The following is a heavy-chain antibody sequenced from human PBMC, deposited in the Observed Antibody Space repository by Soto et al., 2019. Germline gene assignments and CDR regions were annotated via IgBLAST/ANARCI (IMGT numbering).Heavy chain of an antibody. Sequence: QVQLVQSGAEVKKPGSSVKVSCKASGDTFSFYTLNWVRQAPGQGFEWVGRVNPILAMSSSAHKFQGRVSMVADKSTGTAYIELLSLRSDDTAVYYGATSYGSGSSPFDYWGQGTLVTVSS. V-gene: IGHV1-69*02. J-gene: IGHJ4*02. D-gene: IGHD3-10*01. CDR3: ATSYGSGSSPFDY. CDR2: VNPILAMS. CDR1: GDTFSFYT.